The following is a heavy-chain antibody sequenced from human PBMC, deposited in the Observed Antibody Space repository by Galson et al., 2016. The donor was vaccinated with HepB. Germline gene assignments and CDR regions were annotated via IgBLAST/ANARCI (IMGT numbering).Heavy chain of an antibody. CDR2: IWSDGSKR. Sequence: SLRLSCAASGFTFSTYGVHWVRQAPGKGLEWVAIIWSDGSKRYNADSVKGRFTISRDNSKNTLYLQMNSLRAEDTAVYSCARNCRQFSGNESPSYFYYYAMDVGGQGTTVTVSS. J-gene: IGHJ6*02. CDR3: ARNCRQFSGNESPSYFYYYAMDV. CDR1: GFTFSTYG. D-gene: IGHD5-12*01. V-gene: IGHV3-33*01.